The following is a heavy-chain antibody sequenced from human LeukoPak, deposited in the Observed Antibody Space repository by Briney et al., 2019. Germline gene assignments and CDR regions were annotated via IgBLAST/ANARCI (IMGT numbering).Heavy chain of an antibody. J-gene: IGHJ3*01. CDR2: INTGSTTI. V-gene: IGHV3-48*01. D-gene: IGHD6-6*01. CDR3: ARDSSVCAFDV. CDR1: GFTFSPYT. Sequence: PGGSLRLSCAASGFTFSPYTMHWFRQPPGKGLEWLSYINTGSTTIYYADSVKGRFTISRDNAKNSLYPQLNSLRAEDTAVYCCARDSSVCAFDVWGQGTMVTVSS.